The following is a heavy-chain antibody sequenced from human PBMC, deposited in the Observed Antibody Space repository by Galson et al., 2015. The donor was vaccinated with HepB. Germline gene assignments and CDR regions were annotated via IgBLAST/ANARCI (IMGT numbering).Heavy chain of an antibody. Sequence: SVKVSCKASGGTFSSYAISWVRQAPGQGLEWMGRIIPILGIANYAQKFQGRVTITADKSTSTAYMELSSLRSEDTAVYYCARVPGNEYVDAFDIWGQGTMVTVSS. D-gene: IGHD2-2*01. CDR1: GGTFSSYA. J-gene: IGHJ3*02. CDR3: ARVPGNEYVDAFDI. CDR2: IIPILGIA. V-gene: IGHV1-69*04.